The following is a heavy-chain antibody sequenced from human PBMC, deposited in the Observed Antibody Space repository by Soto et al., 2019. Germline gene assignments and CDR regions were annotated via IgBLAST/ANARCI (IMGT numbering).Heavy chain of an antibody. CDR2: INPNSGGT. CDR1: GYTFTGYY. D-gene: IGHD6-13*01. V-gene: IGHV1-2*04. Sequence: ASVKVSCKASGYTFTGYYMHWVRQAPGQGLEWMGWINPNSGGTNCAQKFQGWVTMTRDTSISTAYMELSRLRSDDTAVYYCARGWSGNPYYYYYYGMDVWGQGTTVTVSS. J-gene: IGHJ6*02. CDR3: ARGWSGNPYYYYYYGMDV.